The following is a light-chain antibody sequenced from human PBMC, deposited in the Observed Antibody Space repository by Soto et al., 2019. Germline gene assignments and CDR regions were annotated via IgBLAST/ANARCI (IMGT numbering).Light chain of an antibody. CDR1: LSVSSNY. CDR3: QHTQT. J-gene: IGKJ1*01. CDR2: GAI. V-gene: IGKV3-20*01. Sequence: ELVLTQSPGTLSLSPGDRATLSCRASLSVSSNYLAWYQQKPGQAPRLLIYGAISRATGIPDNFSGSGSGTDFTLTISRLEPEDFAVYFWQHTQTFGQGTKVEI.